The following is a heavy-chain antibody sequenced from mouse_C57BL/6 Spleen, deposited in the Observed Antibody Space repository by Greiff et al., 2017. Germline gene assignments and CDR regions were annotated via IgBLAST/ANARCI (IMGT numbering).Heavy chain of an antibody. J-gene: IGHJ2*01. V-gene: IGHV1-82*01. CDR3: ARRDYIYFDY. CDR2: INPGDGDT. CDR1: GYTFSSSW. Sequence: QVQLKESGPELVKPGASVKLSCKASGYTFSSSWMNWVKQRPGKGLEWIGRINPGDGDTNYNGKFKGKATLTTDKSSNTAYMQLSSLTSEDSAVYYCARRDYIYFDYWGQGTTLTVSS. D-gene: IGHD2-12*01.